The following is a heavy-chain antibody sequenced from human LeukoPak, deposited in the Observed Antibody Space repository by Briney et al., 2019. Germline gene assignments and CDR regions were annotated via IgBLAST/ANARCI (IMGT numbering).Heavy chain of an antibody. V-gene: IGHV1-24*01. CDR2: FDPEDGET. CDR3: ATLTYYYDSSGYYNYFDY. Sequence: ASVKVSCKVSGYTLTELSMHWVRQAPGKGLEWMGGFDPEDGETTYAQKFQGRVTMTEDTSTDTAYMELSSLRSEDTAVYYCATLTYYYDSSGYYNYFDYWGQGTLVTVSS. J-gene: IGHJ4*02. D-gene: IGHD3-22*01. CDR1: GYTLTELS.